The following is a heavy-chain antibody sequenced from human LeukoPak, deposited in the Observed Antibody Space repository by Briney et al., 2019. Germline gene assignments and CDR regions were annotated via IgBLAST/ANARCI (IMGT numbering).Heavy chain of an antibody. D-gene: IGHD3-10*01. CDR1: GGSFSGYY. V-gene: IGHV4-34*01. CDR2: INHSGST. Sequence: PSETLSLTCAVYGGSFSGYYWSWIRQPPGKGLEWIGEINHSGSTNYNPSLKSRVTISVDTSKNQFSLKLSSVTAADTAVYYCARGRRMVRGLASSWGQGTLVTVSS. CDR3: ARGRRMVRGLASS. J-gene: IGHJ4*02.